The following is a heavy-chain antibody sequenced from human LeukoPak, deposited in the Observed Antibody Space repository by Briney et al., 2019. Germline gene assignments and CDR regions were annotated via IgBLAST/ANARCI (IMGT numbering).Heavy chain of an antibody. J-gene: IGHJ4*02. CDR3: ASLYGSGSYSGY. V-gene: IGHV1-69*04. D-gene: IGHD3-10*01. Sequence: SVKVSCKASGGTFSSYAISWVRQAPGQGLEWMGRIIPILGIANYARKFQGRVTITADKSTSTAYMELSSLRSEDTAVYYCASLYGSGSYSGYWGQGTLVTVSS. CDR1: GGTFSSYA. CDR2: IIPILGIA.